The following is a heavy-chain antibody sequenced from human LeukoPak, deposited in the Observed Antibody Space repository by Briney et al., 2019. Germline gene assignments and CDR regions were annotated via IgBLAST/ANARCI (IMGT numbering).Heavy chain of an antibody. J-gene: IGHJ3*02. D-gene: IGHD1-26*01. CDR2: INHSGYT. CDR3: ARGRFLYGSYWSRVAFDI. V-gene: IGHV4-34*01. CDR1: GGSSSGWF. Sequence: SETLSPTSAVYGGSSSGWFWCWIRQPPGKGLEWIGEINHSGYTNYNPSLKSRVTISVDTSKNQFSLKLSSVTAADTAVYYCARGRFLYGSYWSRVAFDIRRRGRKVTVSS.